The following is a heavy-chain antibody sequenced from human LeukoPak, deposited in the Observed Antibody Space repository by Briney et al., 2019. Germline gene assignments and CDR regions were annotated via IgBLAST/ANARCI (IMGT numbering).Heavy chain of an antibody. CDR1: GGSFSGYY. CDR3: ARDGHYYDSSGSTEYFQH. D-gene: IGHD3-22*01. J-gene: IGHJ1*01. Sequence: SETLSLTCAVYGGSFSGYYWSWIRQPPGKGLEWIGEINHSGSTNYNPSLKSRVTMSVDTSKNQFSLKLSSVTAADTAVYYCARDGHYYDSSGSTEYFQHWGQGTLVTVSS. CDR2: INHSGST. V-gene: IGHV4-34*01.